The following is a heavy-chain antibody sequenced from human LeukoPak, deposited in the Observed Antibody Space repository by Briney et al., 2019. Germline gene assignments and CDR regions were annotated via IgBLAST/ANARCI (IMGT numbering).Heavy chain of an antibody. J-gene: IGHJ5*02. V-gene: IGHV4-61*10. CDR2: IFYSGNT. CDR1: GDSIISGRYY. D-gene: IGHD1-7*01. Sequence: SETLSLTCTVSGDSIISGRYYWSWIRQPAGKGLEWIGYIFYSGNTNYNPSLKSRVTISVDTSKNRFSLKLSSVTAADTAVYYCAREWVGPYNWNYAGWFDPWGQGTLVTVSS. CDR3: AREWVGPYNWNYAGWFDP.